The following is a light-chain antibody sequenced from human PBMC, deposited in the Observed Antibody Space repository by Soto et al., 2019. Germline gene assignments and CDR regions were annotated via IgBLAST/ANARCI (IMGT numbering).Light chain of an antibody. Sequence: QSALTQPASVSGSPGQSITISCTGTSSDVGGYNYVSWYQQHPGKAPKLVIYEVSNRPSGISSRFSGSKSGNTASLTISGLQAEDEADYYCSSYTQFSTVVFGGGTQLTVL. J-gene: IGLJ7*01. CDR3: SSYTQFSTVV. CDR1: SSDVGGYNY. CDR2: EVS. V-gene: IGLV2-14*01.